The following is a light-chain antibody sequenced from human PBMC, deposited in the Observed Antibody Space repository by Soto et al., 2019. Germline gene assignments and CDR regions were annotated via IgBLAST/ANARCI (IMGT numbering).Light chain of an antibody. CDR2: GAS. Sequence: TVLTQSPGTLSLSPGERATLSCRASRSVSSSYLAWYQLKPGQAPRLLIYGASSRATGIPDRFSGSGSGTDFTLTISRLEPEDFAVYYCQQYGSSPPITFGQGTRLEIK. V-gene: IGKV3-20*01. J-gene: IGKJ5*01. CDR1: RSVSSSY. CDR3: QQYGSSPPIT.